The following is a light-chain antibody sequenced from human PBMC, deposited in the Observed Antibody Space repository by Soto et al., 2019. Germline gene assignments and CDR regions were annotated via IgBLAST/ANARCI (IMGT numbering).Light chain of an antibody. J-gene: IGKJ3*01. CDR3: QQYGSSPLFT. Sequence: EIVLTQSPGTLSLSPGERATLSCRASQSVIRNYLAWYHQKPGQAPRLLIYGASSRATGIPDRFSGSGSGTDFTLTISRLEPEDFAVYYCQQYGSSPLFTFGPGTKVDIK. CDR2: GAS. CDR1: QSVIRNY. V-gene: IGKV3-20*01.